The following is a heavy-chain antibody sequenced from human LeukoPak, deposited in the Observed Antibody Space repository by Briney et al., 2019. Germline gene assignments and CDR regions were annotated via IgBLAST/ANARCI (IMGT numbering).Heavy chain of an antibody. Sequence: GGSLRLSCAASGFTFSSYAMHWVRQAPGKGLEWVAFIRYDGSNKYYADSVKGRFTISRDNSKNTLYLQMNSLRAEDTAVYYCAKDLHKNYDILTGYYDFAFDIWGEGTMVTVSS. CDR1: GFTFSSYA. V-gene: IGHV3-30*02. CDR2: IRYDGSNK. D-gene: IGHD3-9*01. CDR3: AKDLHKNYDILTGYYDFAFDI. J-gene: IGHJ3*02.